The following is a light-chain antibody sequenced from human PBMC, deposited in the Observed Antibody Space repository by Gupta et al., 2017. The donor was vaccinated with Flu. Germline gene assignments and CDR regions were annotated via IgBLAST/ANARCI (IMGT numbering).Light chain of an antibody. CDR2: AAS. V-gene: IGKV1-17*01. CDR3: LQHNTYPWT. J-gene: IGKJ1*01. Sequence: DIQMTQSPFSLSESIGDKVTITCRASQDIGHDLGWYQQKPGKAPKRLIYAASDLQSGVPSRFSGSGSGTEFTLTVSGLQPDDFATYYCLQHNTYPWTFGQGTKVEV. CDR1: QDIGHD.